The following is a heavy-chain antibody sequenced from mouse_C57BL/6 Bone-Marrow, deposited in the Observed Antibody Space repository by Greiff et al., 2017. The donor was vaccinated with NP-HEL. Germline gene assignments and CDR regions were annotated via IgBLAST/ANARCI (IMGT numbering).Heavy chain of an antibody. CDR1: GYAFSSSW. J-gene: IGHJ2*01. CDR3: ARYYYGSRYYFDY. Sequence: QVQLKESGPELVKPGASVKISCKASGYAFSSSWMNWVKQRPGKGLEWIGRIYPGDGDTNYNGKFKGKATLTADKSSSTAYMQLSSLTSEDSAVYFCARYYYGSRYYFDYWGQGTTLTVSS. V-gene: IGHV1-82*01. D-gene: IGHD1-1*01. CDR2: IYPGDGDT.